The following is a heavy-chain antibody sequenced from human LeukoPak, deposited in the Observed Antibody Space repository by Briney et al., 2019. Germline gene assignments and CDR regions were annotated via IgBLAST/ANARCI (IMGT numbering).Heavy chain of an antibody. D-gene: IGHD6-19*01. CDR1: GFTVSSNY. V-gene: IGHV3-66*01. Sequence: GSLRLSCAASGFTVSSNYMSWVRQAPGKGLEWVSVIYSGGSTYYADSVKGRFTIPRDNSKNTLYLQMNSLRAEDTAVYYCARTGIAVAGTDYWGQGTLVTVSS. CDR2: IYSGGST. CDR3: ARTGIAVAGTDY. J-gene: IGHJ4*02.